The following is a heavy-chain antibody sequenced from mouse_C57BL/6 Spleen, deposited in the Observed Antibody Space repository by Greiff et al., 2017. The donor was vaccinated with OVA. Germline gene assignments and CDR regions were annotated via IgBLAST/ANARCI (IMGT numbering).Heavy chain of an antibody. Sequence: VQLKESGGGLVKPGGSLKLSCAASGFTFSSYAMSWVRQTPEKRLEWVATISDGGSYTYYPDNVKGRFTISRDNAKNNLYLQMSHLKSEDTAMYYCARGEPYFDYWGQSTTLTVSS. CDR2: ISDGGSYT. V-gene: IGHV5-4*01. J-gene: IGHJ2*01. CDR3: ARGEPYFDY. D-gene: IGHD6-1*01. CDR1: GFTFSSYA.